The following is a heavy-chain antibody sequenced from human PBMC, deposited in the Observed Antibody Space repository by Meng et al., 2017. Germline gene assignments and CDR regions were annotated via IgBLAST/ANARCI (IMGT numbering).Heavy chain of an antibody. D-gene: IGHD1-26*01. V-gene: IGHV1-69*06. CDR3: ARDGVGATEGYFDY. CDR1: GYTFTSYY. Sequence: QVQLVQSGAEVKKPGASVKVSCKASGYTFTSYYMHWVRQAPGQGLEWMGGIIPIFGTANYAQKFQGRVTITADKSTSTAYMELSSLRSEDTAVYYCARDGVGATEGYFDYWGQGTLVTVSS. CDR2: IIPIFGTA. J-gene: IGHJ4*02.